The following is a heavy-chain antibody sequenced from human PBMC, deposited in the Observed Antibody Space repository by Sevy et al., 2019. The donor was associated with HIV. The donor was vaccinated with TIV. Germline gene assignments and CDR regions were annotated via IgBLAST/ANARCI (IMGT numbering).Heavy chain of an antibody. J-gene: IGHJ4*02. Sequence: GGSLRLSCAASGFTFSSYAMHWVRQAPDKGLEWVAVISYDGSNKYYADSVKGRFTISRDNSKNTLYLQMNSLRAEDTAVYYCAREGEIIVVVVAATQPFDYWGQGTLVTVSS. CDR3: AREGEIIVVVVAATQPFDY. CDR1: GFTFSSYA. CDR2: ISYDGSNK. V-gene: IGHV3-30*04. D-gene: IGHD2-15*01.